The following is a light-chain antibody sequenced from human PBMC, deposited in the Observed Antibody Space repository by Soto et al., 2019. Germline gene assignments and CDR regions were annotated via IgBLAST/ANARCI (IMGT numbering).Light chain of an antibody. Sequence: EIVMTQSPATLSVSPGERATLTCRASQSVSSNLAWYQQKPGQAPRLLIYGASTRATGIPARFSGSGSGTEFTLTISSLQSEDFAVYYGQQYNNWPTFGQGTKVDSK. J-gene: IGKJ1*01. CDR2: GAS. CDR1: QSVSSN. CDR3: QQYNNWPT. V-gene: IGKV3-15*01.